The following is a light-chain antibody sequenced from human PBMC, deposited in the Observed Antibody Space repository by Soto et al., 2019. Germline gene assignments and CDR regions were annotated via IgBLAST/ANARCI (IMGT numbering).Light chain of an antibody. Sequence: DIQMTQSPSTLSASVGDRVTITCRASQSISSWLAWYQQKPGKAPKFLIYDASSLESGVPSRFSGSGSGTEFTLTISSLQPDDFATYYCQQYNSYPTFGPGTKVDI. J-gene: IGKJ3*01. V-gene: IGKV1-5*01. CDR3: QQYNSYPT. CDR2: DAS. CDR1: QSISSW.